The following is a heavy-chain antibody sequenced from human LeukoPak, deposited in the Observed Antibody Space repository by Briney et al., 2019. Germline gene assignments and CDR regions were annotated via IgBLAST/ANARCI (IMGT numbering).Heavy chain of an antibody. Sequence: GGSLRLSCAASGFTFSSYAMGWVRQAPGKGLEWVAVISYDGSNKYYADSVKGRFTISRDNSKNTLYLQMNSLRAEDTAVYYCAKISSAPLDYWGQGTLGTVSS. CDR3: AKISSAPLDY. CDR2: ISYDGSNK. V-gene: IGHV3-30*18. J-gene: IGHJ4*02. D-gene: IGHD6-6*01. CDR1: GFTFSSYA.